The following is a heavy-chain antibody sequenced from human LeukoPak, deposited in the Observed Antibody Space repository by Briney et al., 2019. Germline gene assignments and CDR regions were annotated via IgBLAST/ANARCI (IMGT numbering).Heavy chain of an antibody. D-gene: IGHD3-22*01. Sequence: GGSLRLSCAASGFTFSSYAMHWVRQAPGKGLEWVAVISYDGSNKYYADSVKGRFTISRDNSKNTLYLQMNSLRAEDTAVYYCAREVSRRREGITMIEWSFFDYWGQGTLVTVSS. V-gene: IGHV3-30-3*01. CDR1: GFTFSSYA. CDR3: AREVSRRREGITMIEWSFFDY. J-gene: IGHJ4*02. CDR2: ISYDGSNK.